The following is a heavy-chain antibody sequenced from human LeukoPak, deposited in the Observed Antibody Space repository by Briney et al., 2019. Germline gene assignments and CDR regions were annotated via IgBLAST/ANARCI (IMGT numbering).Heavy chain of an antibody. Sequence: GESLKISCKGSEYSFTSYLFGWGDQMPEKGLEWMESIYPSDSDTRYSPSFQGQVPISADQSTTNPYLPWSSRNATDTARYYCARQIMITISTAADWVDPWGEGILVAASS. D-gene: IGHD3-16*01. CDR3: ARQIMITISTAADWVDP. CDR2: IYPSDSDT. CDR1: EYSFTSYL. V-gene: IGHV5-51*07. J-gene: IGHJ5*02.